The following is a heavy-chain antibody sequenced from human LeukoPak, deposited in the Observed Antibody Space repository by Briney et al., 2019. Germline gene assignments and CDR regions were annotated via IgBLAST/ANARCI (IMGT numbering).Heavy chain of an antibody. CDR2: ISYDGGNK. CDR3: ARDLGRWLQFIIY. D-gene: IGHD5-24*01. J-gene: IGHJ4*02. Sequence: PGGSLRLSCAASGFTFSSYAMHWVRQAPGKGLEWVAVISYDGGNKYYADSVKGRFTISRDNSKNTLYLQMNSLRAEDTAVYYCARDLGRWLQFIIYWGQGTLVTVPS. V-gene: IGHV3-30-3*01. CDR1: GFTFSSYA.